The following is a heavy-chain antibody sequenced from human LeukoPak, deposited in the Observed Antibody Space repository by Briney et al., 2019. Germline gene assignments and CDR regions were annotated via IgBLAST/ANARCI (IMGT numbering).Heavy chain of an antibody. CDR2: INSDGNDA. D-gene: IGHD6-13*01. J-gene: IGHJ1*01. V-gene: IGHV3-74*01. CDR3: TRDFYSSSWD. CDR1: GFTFSGYW. Sequence: GGSLRLSCAVSGFTFSGYWMNWVRQAPGKALVWVSRINSDGNDATYADSVKGRFTSSRDNAKKMLFLQMTSLRAEDTAVYYCTRDFYSSSWDWGQGTLVTVSS.